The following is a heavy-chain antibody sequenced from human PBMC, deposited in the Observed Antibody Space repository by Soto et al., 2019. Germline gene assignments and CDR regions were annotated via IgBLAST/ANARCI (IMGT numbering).Heavy chain of an antibody. D-gene: IGHD3-3*01. Sequence: GASVKVSCKASGYTFTGYYMHWVRQAPGQGLEWMGWINPNSGGTNYAQKFQGRVTMTRDTSIRKAYMELSRLRSDDTAVYYCARDGGLRFLEWSLVDYCYGMDVWGQGTTVNLSS. J-gene: IGHJ6*02. CDR1: GYTFTGYY. CDR3: ARDGGLRFLEWSLVDYCYGMDV. V-gene: IGHV1-2*02. CDR2: INPNSGGT.